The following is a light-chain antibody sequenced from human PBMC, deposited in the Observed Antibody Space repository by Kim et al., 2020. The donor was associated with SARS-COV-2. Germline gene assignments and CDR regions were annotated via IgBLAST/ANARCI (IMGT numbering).Light chain of an antibody. CDR2: GAS. V-gene: IGKV3-20*01. Sequence: VSPGERATLSCRASQSVSSRYLAWYQQKPGQAPRLLLYGASSRATGIPDRFSGSGSGTDFTLTIGRLEPEDFAVYYCQQYGNPITFGGGTKVDIK. CDR3: QQYGNPIT. J-gene: IGKJ4*01. CDR1: QSVSSRY.